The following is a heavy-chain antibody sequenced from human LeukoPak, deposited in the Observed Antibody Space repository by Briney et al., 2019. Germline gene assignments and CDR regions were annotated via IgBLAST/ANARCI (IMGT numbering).Heavy chain of an antibody. D-gene: IGHD6-19*01. Sequence: ASVKVSRKASGYTFTSYDINWVRQATGQGLEWMGWMNPNSGNTGYAQKFQGRVTMTRNTSISTAYMELSSLRSEDTAVYYCATVPVAVAGSYYFDYWGQGTLVTVSS. CDR1: GYTFTSYD. V-gene: IGHV1-8*01. CDR3: ATVPVAVAGSYYFDY. CDR2: MNPNSGNT. J-gene: IGHJ4*02.